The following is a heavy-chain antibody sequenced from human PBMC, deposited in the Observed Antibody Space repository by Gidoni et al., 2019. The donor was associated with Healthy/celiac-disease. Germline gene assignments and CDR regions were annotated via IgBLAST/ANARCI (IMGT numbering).Heavy chain of an antibody. Sequence: QVQLVESGGGVVQTGSALSLSCAASGFTFSSYAMHWVRQAPGKGLEWVAVISYDGSNKYYADSVKGRFTISRDNSKNTLYLQMNSLRAEDTAVYYCARDRAVNGYQLLPFFIYWGQGTLVTVSS. D-gene: IGHD2-2*01. CDR1: GFTFSSYA. CDR3: ARDRAVNGYQLLPFFIY. V-gene: IGHV3-30-3*01. CDR2: ISYDGSNK. J-gene: IGHJ4*02.